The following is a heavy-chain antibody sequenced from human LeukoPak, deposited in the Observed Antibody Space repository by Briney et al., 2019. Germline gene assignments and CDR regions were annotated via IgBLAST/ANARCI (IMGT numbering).Heavy chain of an antibody. Sequence: GGSLRLSCAASGFTFSSYWMSWVRQAPGKGLGWVANIKQDGSEKYYVDSVKGRFTISRDNAKNSLYLQMDSLRAEDTAVYYCATTVVTLEFDYWGQGTLVTVSS. J-gene: IGHJ4*02. V-gene: IGHV3-7*01. D-gene: IGHD4-23*01. CDR1: GFTFSSYW. CDR3: ATTVVTLEFDY. CDR2: IKQDGSEK.